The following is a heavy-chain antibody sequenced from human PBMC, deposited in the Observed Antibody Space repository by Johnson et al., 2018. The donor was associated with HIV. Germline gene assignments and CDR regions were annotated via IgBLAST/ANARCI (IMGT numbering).Heavy chain of an antibody. J-gene: IGHJ3*02. CDR3: TAHYRNAFDI. Sequence: LQLVESGGGLLQPGGSLRLSCAASGFTVSSNYMNWVRQAPGKGLEWVSVIYSGGRTYYADSVKGRFTISRDNSKNTLYLQMNSLKTEDTALYYCTAHYRNAFDIWGQGTMVTVSS. V-gene: IGHV3-53*01. CDR2: IYSGGRT. CDR1: GFTVSSNY. D-gene: IGHD1-26*01.